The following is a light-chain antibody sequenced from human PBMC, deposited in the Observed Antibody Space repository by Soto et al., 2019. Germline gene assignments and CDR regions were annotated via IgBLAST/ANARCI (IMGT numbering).Light chain of an antibody. CDR2: GAS. J-gene: IGKJ2*01. V-gene: IGKV3-15*01. Sequence: DIVMTQSPATLSVSPGERATLSCRASRSVSSNLAWYQQKPGQAPRLLMYGASTRATGIPARFSGSGSGTEFTLTISSLQSEDFAVYYWQQYNNWPPYTFGQGTKLEIK. CDR1: RSVSSN. CDR3: QQYNNWPPYT.